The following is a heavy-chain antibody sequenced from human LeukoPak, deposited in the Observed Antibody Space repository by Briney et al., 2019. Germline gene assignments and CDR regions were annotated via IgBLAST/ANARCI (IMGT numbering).Heavy chain of an antibody. Sequence: SETLSLTCGVSGGSITSYYWSWIRQPPGKGLEWIGSIYDSGSANYNPSLKSRVTVSVDTSKNQFSLNLSSVTAADTAVYYCARATPVVHFDYWGQGTLVSVSP. V-gene: IGHV4-59*01. CDR1: GGSITSYY. D-gene: IGHD4-23*01. J-gene: IGHJ4*02. CDR2: IYDSGSA. CDR3: ARATPVVHFDY.